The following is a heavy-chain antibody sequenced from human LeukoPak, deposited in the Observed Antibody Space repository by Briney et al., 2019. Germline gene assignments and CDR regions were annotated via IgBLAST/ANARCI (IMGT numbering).Heavy chain of an antibody. Sequence: GGSLRLSCAASGFTFSSYSMNWVRQAPGKGLEWISSFDGSGSHIYYADSVKGRFTISRDNAKNSLYLQMNSLRAEDTALYYCARAAAGYGTSRIDYWGQGTLATVSS. D-gene: IGHD6-13*01. CDR1: GFTFSSYS. CDR2: FDGSGSHI. J-gene: IGHJ4*02. CDR3: ARAAAGYGTSRIDY. V-gene: IGHV3-21*01.